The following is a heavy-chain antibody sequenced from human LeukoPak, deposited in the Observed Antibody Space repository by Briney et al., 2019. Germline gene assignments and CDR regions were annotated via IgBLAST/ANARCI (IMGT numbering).Heavy chain of an antibody. CDR1: GFTFSSYT. V-gene: IGHV3-21*01. CDR2: ITSTSTYI. Sequence: GSLRLSFAASGFTFSSYTFNWVRQAPGKGLEWVASITSTSTYIYYADSVQGRFAVSRDNAKNSLYLQMNSLRAEDTAVFYCVRRGPNNSGLDYWGQGTLVTVSS. CDR3: VRRGPNNSGLDY. J-gene: IGHJ4*02. D-gene: IGHD5-12*01.